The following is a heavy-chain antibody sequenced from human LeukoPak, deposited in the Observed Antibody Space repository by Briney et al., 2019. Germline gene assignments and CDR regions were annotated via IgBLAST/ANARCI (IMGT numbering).Heavy chain of an antibody. CDR3: ASAYDSSGYYFF. Sequence: GGSLRLSCAASGFTFSDHYMDWVRQAPGKGLEWVGRTRNKANSYTTEYAASVKGRFTISRDDLKNSLYLQMNSLKTEDTAVYYCASAYDSSGYYFFWGQGTLVTVSS. CDR1: GFTFSDHY. J-gene: IGHJ4*02. D-gene: IGHD3-22*01. CDR2: TRNKANSYTT. V-gene: IGHV3-72*01.